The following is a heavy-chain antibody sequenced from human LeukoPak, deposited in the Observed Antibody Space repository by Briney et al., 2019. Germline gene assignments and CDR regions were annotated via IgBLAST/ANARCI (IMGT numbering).Heavy chain of an antibody. CDR2: IGSNGGTT. J-gene: IGHJ4*02. CDR1: GFTFSSFA. Sequence: GGSLRLSCVVSGFTFSSFAMHGVRQAPGKGLEYVSGIGSNGGTTYYANSVKGRFTISRDNSKNTLYLQMGSLRAEDMAVYYCTRRYYYGSGSYYDYWGQGTLVTVSS. V-gene: IGHV3-64*01. CDR3: TRRYYYGSGSYYDY. D-gene: IGHD3-10*01.